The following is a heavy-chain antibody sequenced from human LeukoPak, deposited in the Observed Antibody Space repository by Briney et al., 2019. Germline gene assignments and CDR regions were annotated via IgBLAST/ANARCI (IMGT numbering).Heavy chain of an antibody. CDR1: GFTFSSHV. D-gene: IGHD3-22*01. Sequence: GGSLRLSCAASGFTFSSHVMNWVRQAPGKGLEWVSSISGRGRYLYYADSVRGRFTISRDNAKNSLYLELNSLRAEDTAIYYCARATFIVEATTTGAFDVWGQGTLVTVSS. CDR2: ISGRGRYL. CDR3: ARATFIVEATTTGAFDV. V-gene: IGHV3-21*06. J-gene: IGHJ3*01.